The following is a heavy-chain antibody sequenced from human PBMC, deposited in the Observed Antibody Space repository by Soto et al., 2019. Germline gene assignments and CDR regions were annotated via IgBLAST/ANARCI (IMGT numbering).Heavy chain of an antibody. CDR3: TKQGYYWYFDI. CDR1: GFTFSTYT. D-gene: IGHD5-12*01. Sequence: EGQLLESGGGLVQPGGSLRLSRAASGFTFSTYTMHWVRQAPGKGLEWVSGVSGGDGSTYYADSLKGRFSISRDNAKNTVDLQINSLTAEDTAVYYCTKQGYYWYFDIWGRGTLVTVSS. J-gene: IGHJ2*01. CDR2: VSGGDGST. V-gene: IGHV3-23*01.